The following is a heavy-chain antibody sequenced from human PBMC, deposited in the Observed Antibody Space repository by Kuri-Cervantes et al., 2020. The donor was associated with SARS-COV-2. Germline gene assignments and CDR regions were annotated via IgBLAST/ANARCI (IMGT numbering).Heavy chain of an antibody. V-gene: IGHV3-23*01. Sequence: GESLKISCAASGFTFSSYAMSWVRQAPGKGLEWVSAISGSGGSTYYADSVKGRFTISRDNSKNTLYLQMNSPRAEDTAVYYCARDRSFTPDYWGQGTLVTVSS. J-gene: IGHJ4*02. CDR1: GFTFSSYA. CDR2: ISGSGGST. D-gene: IGHD3-10*01. CDR3: ARDRSFTPDY.